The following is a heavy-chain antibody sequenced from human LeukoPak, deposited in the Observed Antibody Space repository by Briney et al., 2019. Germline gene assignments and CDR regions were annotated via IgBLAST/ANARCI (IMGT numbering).Heavy chain of an antibody. J-gene: IGHJ4*02. CDR2: INWNGGST. D-gene: IGHD5-18*01. CDR3: ARGGYSYGYQDY. V-gene: IGHV3-20*04. Sequence: GGSLRLSCAGSGFTFSSYAMSWVRQAPGKGLEWVSGINWNGGSTGYADSVKGRFTISRDNAKNSLYLQMNSLRAEDTALYYCARGGYSYGYQDYWGQGTLVTVSS. CDR1: GFTFSSYA.